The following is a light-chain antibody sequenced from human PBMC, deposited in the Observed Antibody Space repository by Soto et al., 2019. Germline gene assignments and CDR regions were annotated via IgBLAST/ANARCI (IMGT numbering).Light chain of an antibody. V-gene: IGKV3-20*01. CDR2: GAS. CDR3: QQYGRSPRT. Sequence: EIVLTQSPGTLSLSPGERATLSCRASQSVSSNYLAWYQQKPGQAPRLLIYGASSRATGIPDRCSGSGSGPDFTPTISRLEPEDFAVYYCQQYGRSPRTFGQGTKVEIK. CDR1: QSVSSNY. J-gene: IGKJ1*01.